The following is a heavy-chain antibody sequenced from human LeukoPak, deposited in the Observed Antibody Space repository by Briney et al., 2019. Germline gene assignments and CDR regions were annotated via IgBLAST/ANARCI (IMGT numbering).Heavy chain of an antibody. CDR3: AKGSSGYFVDL. CDR2: ISNDGGGA. Sequence: PGGSLRLSCAASGFIFNYYGLIWVRQAPGKGLEWVSAISNDGGGANYADFVKGRFTISRDNSKNTLFLQMNSLRAEDTALYYCAKGSSGYFVDLWGQGTLITVSS. CDR1: GFIFNYYG. V-gene: IGHV3-23*01. D-gene: IGHD3-22*01. J-gene: IGHJ5*02.